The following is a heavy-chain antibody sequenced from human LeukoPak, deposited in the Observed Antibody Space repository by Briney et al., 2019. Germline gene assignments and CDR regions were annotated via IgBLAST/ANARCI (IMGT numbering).Heavy chain of an antibody. V-gene: IGHV1-2*02. Sequence: ASVKVSCKASGYIFTIYYIHWVRQAPGQGPEWMGWINPHSGGTNYAQKFQGRVTMTRNTSISTAYMELSSLRSEDTAVYYCARESGGYGMDVWGQGTTVTVSS. D-gene: IGHD1-26*01. CDR2: INPHSGGT. J-gene: IGHJ6*02. CDR3: ARESGGYGMDV. CDR1: GYIFTIYY.